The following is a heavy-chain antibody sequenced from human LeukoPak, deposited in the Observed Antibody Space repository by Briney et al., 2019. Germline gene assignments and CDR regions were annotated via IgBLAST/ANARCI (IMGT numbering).Heavy chain of an antibody. V-gene: IGHV3-11*01. CDR2: ISSSGTTI. CDR3: ARDYRSTFDY. Sequence: GGSLRLSCAASGFTFSGFSMSWIRQAPGKGLEWVSYISSSGTTISYTDSVKGRFTISRDNAKNSLYLQMNSLRAEDTAVYYCARDYRSTFDYWGQGTLVTVSS. J-gene: IGHJ4*02. D-gene: IGHD1-26*01. CDR1: GFTFSGFS.